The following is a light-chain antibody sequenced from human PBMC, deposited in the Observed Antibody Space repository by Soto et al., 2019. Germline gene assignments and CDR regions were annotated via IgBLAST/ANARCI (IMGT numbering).Light chain of an antibody. J-gene: IGKJ2*01. Sequence: EIVLTQSPATLSLSPGERATLSCRASQSVSSYLAWYQHKPGQAPRLLIYGASNRATDIPARFSGRGSGTDFTLTISSLESGDSAVYSCQQRDKWPRTFRQGTKREIK. CDR3: QQRDKWPRT. CDR1: QSVSSY. CDR2: GAS. V-gene: IGKV3-11*01.